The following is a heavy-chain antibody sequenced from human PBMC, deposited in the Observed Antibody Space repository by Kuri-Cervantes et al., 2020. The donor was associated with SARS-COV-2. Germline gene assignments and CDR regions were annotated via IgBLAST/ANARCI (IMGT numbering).Heavy chain of an antibody. Sequence: SQTLSLTCAVYGGSSNDYNWGWIRQPPGKGLEWIGEINHSGSAKYNPSLKSRVTISVDTSKNQFSLKLSSVTAADTAVYYCAGTTKLVGATIFDYWGQGALVTVSS. CDR3: AGTTKLVGATIFDY. D-gene: IGHD1-26*01. J-gene: IGHJ4*02. CDR1: GGSSNDYN. V-gene: IGHV4-34*01. CDR2: INHSGSA.